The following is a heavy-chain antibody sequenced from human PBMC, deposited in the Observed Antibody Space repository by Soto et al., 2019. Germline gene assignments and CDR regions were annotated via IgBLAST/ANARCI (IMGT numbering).Heavy chain of an antibody. Sequence: GASVKVSFKPSGYTFTGYYVHWVRQAPGQGLEWMGWINPNTGGTNSAQRFQGRVTMTRDTSISTAYMELSSLRSEDTAVYYCAAGGRTVWSRYWGQGTLVTVSS. D-gene: IGHD3-10*01. CDR3: AAGGRTVWSRY. J-gene: IGHJ4*02. CDR2: INPNTGGT. V-gene: IGHV1-2*02. CDR1: GYTFTGYY.